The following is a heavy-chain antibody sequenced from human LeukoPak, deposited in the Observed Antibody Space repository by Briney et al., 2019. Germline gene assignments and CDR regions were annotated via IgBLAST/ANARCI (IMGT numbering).Heavy chain of an antibody. J-gene: IGHJ5*02. Sequence: GGSLRLSCAASGFTFSSYAMSWVRQAPGKGLEWVSVIYSGGSTYYADSVKGRFTISRDNSKNTLYLQMNSLRAEDTAVYYCARDRTGTKWFDPWGQGTLVTVSS. CDR2: IYSGGST. CDR3: ARDRTGTKWFDP. CDR1: GFTFSSYA. V-gene: IGHV3-66*01. D-gene: IGHD2-8*02.